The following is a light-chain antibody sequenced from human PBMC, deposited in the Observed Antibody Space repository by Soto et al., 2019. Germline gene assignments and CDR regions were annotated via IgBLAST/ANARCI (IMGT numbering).Light chain of an antibody. V-gene: IGKV3-15*01. CDR3: QQYNNWPPYT. CDR2: AAS. J-gene: IGKJ2*01. CDR1: QSVSNN. Sequence: EIEMTQSPATLSVSPGEGATLSCRASQSVSNNLAWYQQKPGQAPRLLIYAASTRATGIPARFSGRGSDTEFTLTISSLQSEDVAIYYCQQYNNWPPYTFGQGTKLEIK.